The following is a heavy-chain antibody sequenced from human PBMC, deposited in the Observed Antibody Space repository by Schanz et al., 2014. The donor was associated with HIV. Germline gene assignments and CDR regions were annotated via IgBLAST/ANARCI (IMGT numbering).Heavy chain of an antibody. CDR2: ISGNGGSS. CDR3: TKEVPPDV. CDR1: GFTFDDYA. J-gene: IGHJ6*02. V-gene: IGHV3-23*04. D-gene: IGHD1-1*01. Sequence: EVQLVESGGGLVQPGRSLRLSCAVSGFTFDDYAMHWVRQAPGKGLEWVSGISGNGGSSYHADSVKGRFTISRDNSKNTLYLQMNSLRAEDTAVYYYTKEVPPDVWGQGTTVTVSS.